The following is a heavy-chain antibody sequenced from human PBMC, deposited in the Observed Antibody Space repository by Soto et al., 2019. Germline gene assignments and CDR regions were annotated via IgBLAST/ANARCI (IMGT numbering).Heavy chain of an antibody. V-gene: IGHV1-69*08. CDR2: IIPIIGII. CDR3: AGDPDSPYNYSHAYSYP. J-gene: IGHJ5*02. CDR1: GGTFSTYT. Sequence: QVQLVQSGAEVKKPGSSVKVSCKASGGTFSTYTITWVRQAPGQGLEWMGRIIPIIGIINYAQKFQGRVTSTADTFTGTAYMELTRLRSDDTAVYYCAGDPDSPYNYSHAYSYPWGQGTLVTVSS. D-gene: IGHD3-22*01.